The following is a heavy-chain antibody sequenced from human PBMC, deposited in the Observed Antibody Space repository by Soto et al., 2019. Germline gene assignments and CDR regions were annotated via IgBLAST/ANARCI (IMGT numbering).Heavy chain of an antibody. CDR1: GFTFSRVW. J-gene: IGHJ4*02. D-gene: IGHD1-7*01. CDR2: INSDGSRT. Sequence: EVQLVESGGGLVRPGGSLRLSCAASGFTFSRVWMHWVRQVPGKGLVWVSHINSDGSRTTYADSVKGRFSTSRDNNNNTLYLEMNSHRDEDTAVYYCPDLENYVKWGQGTLVTVSS. V-gene: IGHV3-74*01. CDR3: PDLENYVK.